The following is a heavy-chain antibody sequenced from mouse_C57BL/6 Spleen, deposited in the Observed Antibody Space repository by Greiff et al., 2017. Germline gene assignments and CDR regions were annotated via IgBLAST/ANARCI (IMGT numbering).Heavy chain of an antibody. V-gene: IGHV1-7*01. CDR1: GYTFTSYW. CDR3: ARHYYGSREYFDV. Sequence: VQRVESGAELAKPGASVKLSCKASGYTFTSYWMHWVKQRPGQGLEWIGYINPSSGYTKYNQKFKDKATLTADKSSSTAYMQLSSLTYEDSAVYYCARHYYGSREYFDVWGTGTTVTVSS. CDR2: INPSSGYT. J-gene: IGHJ1*03. D-gene: IGHD1-1*01.